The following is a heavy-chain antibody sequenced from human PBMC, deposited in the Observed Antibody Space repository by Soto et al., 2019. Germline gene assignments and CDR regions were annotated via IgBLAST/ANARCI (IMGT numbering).Heavy chain of an antibody. Sequence: GGSLRLSCAASGFTFSSYWMSWVRQAPGKGLEWVANIKQDGSEKYYVDSVKGRFTISRDNAKNSLYLQMNGLRAEDTAVYYCARTPDADYYDSSGYSDYWGQGTLVTVSS. V-gene: IGHV3-7*03. J-gene: IGHJ4*02. CDR3: ARTPDADYYDSSGYSDY. D-gene: IGHD3-22*01. CDR2: IKQDGSEK. CDR1: GFTFSSYW.